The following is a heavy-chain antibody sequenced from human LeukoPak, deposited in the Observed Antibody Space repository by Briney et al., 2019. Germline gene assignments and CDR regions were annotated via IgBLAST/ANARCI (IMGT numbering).Heavy chain of an antibody. J-gene: IGHJ3*02. D-gene: IGHD3-16*02. Sequence: PSETLSLTCTVSGGSFGSHYWSWIRQPPGKGLEWIGYIYYNGSPNYNPSLKSRVTISADRSKNQFSLKLSSVTAADTAVYYCARDFIAGDAFDIWGQGTMVTVSS. V-gene: IGHV4-59*11. CDR2: IYYNGSP. CDR1: GGSFGSHY. CDR3: ARDFIAGDAFDI.